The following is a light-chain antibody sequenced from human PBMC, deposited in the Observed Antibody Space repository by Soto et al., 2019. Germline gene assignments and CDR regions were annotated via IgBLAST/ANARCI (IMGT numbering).Light chain of an antibody. CDR3: QSYDGSLSGSV. Sequence: QPVLTQPPSVSGAPGQRVTISCTGSHSNIGAGYDVHWYQQLPGTAPRLLIYVNNNRPSGVPDRFSGSKSDTSASLAITGLQADDEADYFCQSYDGSLSGSVFGGGTKVTVL. V-gene: IGLV1-40*01. CDR2: VNN. J-gene: IGLJ3*02. CDR1: HSNIGAGYD.